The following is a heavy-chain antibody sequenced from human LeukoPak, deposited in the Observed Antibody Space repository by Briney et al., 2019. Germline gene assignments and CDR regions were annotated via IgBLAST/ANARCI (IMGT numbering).Heavy chain of an antibody. CDR2: IYYSGST. CDR3: ARHGITMIVDNYFDY. CDR1: GGSISSSSYY. D-gene: IGHD3-22*01. V-gene: IGHV4-39*01. J-gene: IGHJ4*02. Sequence: SETLSLTCTVSGGSISSSSYYWGWIRQPPGKGLEWIGSIYYSGSTYYNPSLKSRVTISVDTSKNQFSLKLSSVTAADTAVYYCARHGITMIVDNYFDYWGQGTLATVSS.